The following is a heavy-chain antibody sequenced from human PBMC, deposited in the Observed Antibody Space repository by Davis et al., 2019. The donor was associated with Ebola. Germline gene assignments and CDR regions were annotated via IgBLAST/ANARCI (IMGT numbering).Heavy chain of an antibody. D-gene: IGHD3-10*01. CDR3: ARDLGDVDY. CDR2: IYSGGST. CDR1: GFTVSSDY. V-gene: IGHV3-53*04. Sequence: GGSLRLSCVASGFTVSSDYMSWVRQAPGKGLEWVSVIYSGGSTYYADSVKGRFTISRHNSENTVFLQMNSLRPDDTAVYYCARDLGDVDYWGQGTLVTVSS. J-gene: IGHJ4*02.